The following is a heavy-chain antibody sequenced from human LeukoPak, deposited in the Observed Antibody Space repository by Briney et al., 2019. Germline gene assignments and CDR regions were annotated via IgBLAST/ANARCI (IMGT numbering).Heavy chain of an antibody. CDR2: ISHIGST. J-gene: IGHJ3*02. CDR3: ARDRISINALDM. V-gene: IGHV4-59*11. Sequence: SETLSLTCTVSSASISGHYLTWLRQPPGKGLEWIGYISHIGSTNYNPSLKSRVTLSVDTSKNQFSLKLTSVTAADTAVYYCARDRISINALDMWGQGTMVTVSS. CDR1: SASISGHY. D-gene: IGHD1-14*01.